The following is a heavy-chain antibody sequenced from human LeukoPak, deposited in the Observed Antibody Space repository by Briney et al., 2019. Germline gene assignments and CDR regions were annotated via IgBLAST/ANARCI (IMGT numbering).Heavy chain of an antibody. CDR1: GFTFSSYA. D-gene: IGHD2-21*01. CDR2: ISGSGGST. Sequence: PGGSLRLSCAASGFTFSSYAMSWVRQAPGRGLEWVSAISGSGGSTYYADSVKGRFTISRDNSKNTLYLQMNSLRAEDAAVYYCAKDPPRGHIVVMRHYWGQGNMVTVSS. J-gene: IGHJ4*02. CDR3: AKDPPRGHIVVMRHY. V-gene: IGHV3-23*01.